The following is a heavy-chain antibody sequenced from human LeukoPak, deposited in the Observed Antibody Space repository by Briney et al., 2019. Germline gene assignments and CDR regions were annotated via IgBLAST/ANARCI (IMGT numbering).Heavy chain of an antibody. CDR3: AGRLTYSYAIDY. D-gene: IGHD5-18*01. CDR2: IYYSGSS. V-gene: IGHV4-59*01. Sequence: PSETLSLTCTVSGGSISGYYWNWIRQPPGEGLEGIGHIYYSGSSSYNPSLSSRVTIPVDTSKNQISPRLSSVTAADTAMYYWAGRLTYSYAIDYWGQGTLVTVSS. CDR1: GGSISGYY. J-gene: IGHJ4*02.